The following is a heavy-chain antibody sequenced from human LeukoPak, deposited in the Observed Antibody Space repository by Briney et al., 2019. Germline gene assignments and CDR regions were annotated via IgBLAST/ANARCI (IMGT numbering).Heavy chain of an antibody. D-gene: IGHD3-22*01. Sequence: SGTLSLTRTVSGGSLSRGSYCGSWIRHPAGEGLEWIGRTNSRRRTNYNPPLKSRVTISVDKSENHFSLKVTAVTAADTAVYYCVRGEHEGSGYWGYYFDQWGQGTLGTVSS. CDR3: VRGEHEGSGYWGYYFDQ. CDR1: GGSLSRGSYC. J-gene: IGHJ4*02. V-gene: IGHV4-61*02. CDR2: TNSRRRT.